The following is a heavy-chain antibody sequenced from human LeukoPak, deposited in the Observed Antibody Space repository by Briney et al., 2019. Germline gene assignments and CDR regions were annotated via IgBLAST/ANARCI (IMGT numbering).Heavy chain of an antibody. V-gene: IGHV4-30-4*01. J-gene: IGHJ4*02. CDR2: IYYSGTT. D-gene: IGHD6-19*01. Sequence: PSETLSLTCTASDGSISSGDNYWSWIRQPPGKGLEWIGYIYYSGTTYYNPSLKSRVSISVDRSKNQFSLKLSSVTAADTAVYYCARETSLAGFASGLGFNYWGQGILVTVSS. CDR1: DGSISSGDNY. CDR3: ARETSLAGFASGLGFNY.